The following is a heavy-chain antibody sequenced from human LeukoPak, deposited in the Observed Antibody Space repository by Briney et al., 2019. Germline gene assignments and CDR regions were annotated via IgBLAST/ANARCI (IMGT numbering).Heavy chain of an antibody. J-gene: IGHJ4*02. CDR3: TRAPYSSGWFDY. V-gene: IGHV3-30*04. D-gene: IGHD6-25*01. CDR2: VSYDGNEK. CDR1: GFTLMSYA. Sequence: GGSLRLSCAASGFTLMSYAMHWVRQAPGKGLEWVAVVSYDGNEKYYADSVKGRFTISRDNSKNTLYLQMNSLRAEDAAVYYCTRAPYSSGWFDYWGQGTPVTVSS.